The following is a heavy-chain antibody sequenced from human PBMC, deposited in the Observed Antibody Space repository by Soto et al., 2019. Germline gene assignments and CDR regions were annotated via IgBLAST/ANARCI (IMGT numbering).Heavy chain of an antibody. CDR1: GGSISSGDYY. D-gene: IGHD4-17*01. CDR2: IYYSGTT. CDR3: ARDSTLRTLGMDV. V-gene: IGHV4-30-4*01. Sequence: QVQLQESCPGLVKPSQTLSLTCTVSGGSISSGDYYWSWIRQPPGKGLEWIGYIYYSGTTYYNPSAKSRVTISLDTSKNQVSLKLSSVTAADTAVYYCARDSTLRTLGMDVWGQGTTVTVSS. J-gene: IGHJ6*02.